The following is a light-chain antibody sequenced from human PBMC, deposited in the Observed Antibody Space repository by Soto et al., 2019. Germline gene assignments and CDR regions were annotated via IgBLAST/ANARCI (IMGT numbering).Light chain of an antibody. J-gene: IGLJ3*02. CDR2: EVN. V-gene: IGLV2-23*02. CDR3: CSYAGSSTLV. Sequence: SALTRPASVSESPGRSITISCIGTSSDVGTYNLVSWYQHHPGKAPKLMIYEVNNRPSGVSNRFSGSKSGNTASLTISGLQAEDEADYYCCSYAGSSTLVFGGGTKVTVL. CDR1: SSDVGTYNL.